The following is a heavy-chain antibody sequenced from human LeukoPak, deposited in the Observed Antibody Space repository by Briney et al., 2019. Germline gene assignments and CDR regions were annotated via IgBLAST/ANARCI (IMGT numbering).Heavy chain of an antibody. Sequence: GGSLRLSCAASGFTFSDYYMSWIRQAPGKVLEWVSYISSSGNTIYYADSVKGRFTISRDNAKNSLYLQMNSLRAEDTAVYYCARADISYSGSYKVRLGDYYYGMDVWGQGTTVTVSS. D-gene: IGHD1-26*01. CDR3: ARADISYSGSYKVRLGDYYYGMDV. J-gene: IGHJ6*02. CDR1: GFTFSDYY. CDR2: ISSSGNTI. V-gene: IGHV3-11*01.